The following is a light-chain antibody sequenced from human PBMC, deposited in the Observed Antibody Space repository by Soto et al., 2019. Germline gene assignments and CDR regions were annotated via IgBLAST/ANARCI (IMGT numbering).Light chain of an antibody. Sequence: EIQMTQSPSYLSESVGDIVTITCRASQSISNYLNWYQQKPGKAPKLLIYAASSLQSGVPSRFSGSGSGTDFTLTISSLQPEDFATYYCQQSYSTPRTFGQGTRLEIK. CDR1: QSISNY. V-gene: IGKV1-39*01. CDR2: AAS. CDR3: QQSYSTPRT. J-gene: IGKJ5*01.